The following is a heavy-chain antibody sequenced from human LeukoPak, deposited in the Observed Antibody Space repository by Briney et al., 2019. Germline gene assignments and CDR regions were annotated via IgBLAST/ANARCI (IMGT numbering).Heavy chain of an antibody. CDR1: GYTFTGYY. CDR2: INPNSGGT. D-gene: IGHD2-15*01. V-gene: IGHV1-2*02. J-gene: IGHJ4*02. Sequence: APVKVSCKASGYTFTGYYMRWVRQAPGQGLEWMGWINPNSGGTSYAQKFQGRVTMTRDTSTSTVYMELSSLRSEDTAVYYCARYGPGSGLDYWGQGTLVTVSS. CDR3: ARYGPGSGLDY.